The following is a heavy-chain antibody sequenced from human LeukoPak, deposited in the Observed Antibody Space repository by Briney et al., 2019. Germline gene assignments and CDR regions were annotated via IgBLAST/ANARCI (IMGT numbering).Heavy chain of an antibody. D-gene: IGHD1-26*01. CDR2: IYYSGST. CDR1: GGSISSSSYY. CDR3: ARVGALGGHDF. J-gene: IGHJ4*02. Sequence: SETLSLTCTVSGGSISSSSYYWGWVRQPPGKGLEWIGSIYYSGSTYYNPSLKSRVTISVDTSKNQFSLKLNSVTAADTAVYYCARVGALGGHDFWGQGSLVTVSS. V-gene: IGHV4-39*07.